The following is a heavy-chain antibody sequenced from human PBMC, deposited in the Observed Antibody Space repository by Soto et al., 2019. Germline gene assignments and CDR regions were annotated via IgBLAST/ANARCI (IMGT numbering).Heavy chain of an antibody. J-gene: IGHJ4*02. CDR2: ISYDGSNK. CDR3: AKDTYYHDSSVYYVFDD. Sequence: QVQLVESGGCVVQPGRSLRLSCAESGFTFTQYGMHWVSQAPGKGLEWVAVISYDGSNKNYADSVKGRIPISRDNAKNTVYLQMNSVSAADTAVYYFAKDTYYHDSSVYYVFDDWGQETLVTDTS. CDR1: GFTFTQYG. D-gene: IGHD3-22*01. V-gene: IGHV3-30*18.